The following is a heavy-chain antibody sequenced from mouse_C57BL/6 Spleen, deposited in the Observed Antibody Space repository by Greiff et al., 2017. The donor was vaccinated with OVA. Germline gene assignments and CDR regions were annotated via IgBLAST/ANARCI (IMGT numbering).Heavy chain of an antibody. CDR1: GFTFSSYA. D-gene: IGHD1-1*01. J-gene: IGHJ1*03. Sequence: DVMLVESGGGLVKPGGSLKLSCAASGFTFSSYAMSWVRQTPEKRLEWVATISDGGSYTYYPDNVKGRFTISRDNAKNNLYLQMSHLKSEDTAMYYCARYYYYGSDWYFDVWGTGTTVTVSS. CDR2: ISDGGSYT. CDR3: ARYYYYGSDWYFDV. V-gene: IGHV5-4*03.